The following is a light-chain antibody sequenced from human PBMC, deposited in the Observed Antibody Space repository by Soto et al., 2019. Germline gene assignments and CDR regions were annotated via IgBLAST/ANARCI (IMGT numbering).Light chain of an antibody. CDR3: SSHAAINV. Sequence: QSALTQPPSASGSPGQSVTISCAGSSSDVGGYNYVSWYQHHPGKAPKLMIYEVDKRPSGVPDRFSGSKSGNTASLTVSGLQAEDEADYYCSSHAAINVFGTGTKLTVL. J-gene: IGLJ1*01. CDR1: SSDVGGYNY. V-gene: IGLV2-8*01. CDR2: EVD.